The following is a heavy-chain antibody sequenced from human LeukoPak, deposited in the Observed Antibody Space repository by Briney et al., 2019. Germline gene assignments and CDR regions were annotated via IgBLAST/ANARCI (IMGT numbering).Heavy chain of an antibody. J-gene: IGHJ4*02. D-gene: IGHD3-22*01. V-gene: IGHV4-59*01. CDR3: ARVRDGYYFRFDY. CDR1: GGSISSYY. Sequence: SETLSLTCTVSGGSISSYYWSWIRQPPGKGLEWIGYIYYSGSTNYNPSLKSRVTISVDTSKNQFSLKLSSVTAADTAVYYCARVRDGYYFRFDYWGQGTLVTVSS. CDR2: IYYSGST.